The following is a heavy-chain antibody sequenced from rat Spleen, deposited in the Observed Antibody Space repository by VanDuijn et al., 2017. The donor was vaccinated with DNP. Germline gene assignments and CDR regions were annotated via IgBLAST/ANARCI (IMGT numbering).Heavy chain of an antibody. Sequence: EVQLQESGPGLVKPSQSLSLTCSVTGYPITSNYWGWIRKFPGNKVEWIGHISYSGSTGYNPSLRSRISITRDTSKRQFFLQLNSVTTEDTATYYCARAYYDGTYYPNWYFDFWGPGTTVTVSS. CDR3: ARAYYDGTYYPNWYFDF. J-gene: IGHJ1*01. V-gene: IGHV3-1*01. D-gene: IGHD1-12*02. CDR1: GYPITSNY. CDR2: ISYSGST.